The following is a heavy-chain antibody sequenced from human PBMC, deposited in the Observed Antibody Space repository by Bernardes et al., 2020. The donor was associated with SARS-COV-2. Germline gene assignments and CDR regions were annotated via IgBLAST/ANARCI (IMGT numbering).Heavy chain of an antibody. J-gene: IGHJ4*02. CDR2: IYYSGST. CDR3: ARHLGATKFDY. V-gene: IGHV4-59*08. Sequence: SETLSLTCTVSGGSIFSYYWSWIRQPPGKRLEWIGYIYYSGSTNYNPSLKSRVTMSVDTSKNQFSLKLSSVSAADTAMYYCARHLGATKFDYWGQGALVTVS. CDR1: GGSIFSYY. D-gene: IGHD1-26*01.